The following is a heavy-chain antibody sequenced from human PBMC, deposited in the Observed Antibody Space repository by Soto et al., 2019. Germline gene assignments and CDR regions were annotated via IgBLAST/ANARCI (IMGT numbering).Heavy chain of an antibody. Sequence: SVKVSCKVSGGTFSRYAISWVRQAPGQGLEWMGGIIPIFGTANYAQKFQGRVTITADESTSTAYMELSSLRFEDTAVYYCARAIVGPTTTGWLDPWGQGTLVTVSS. CDR2: IIPIFGTA. D-gene: IGHD1-26*01. CDR1: GGTFSRYA. CDR3: ARAIVGPTTTGWLDP. V-gene: IGHV1-69*13. J-gene: IGHJ5*02.